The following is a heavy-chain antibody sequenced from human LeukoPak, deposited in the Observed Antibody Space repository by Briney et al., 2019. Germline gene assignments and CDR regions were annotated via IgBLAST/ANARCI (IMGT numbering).Heavy chain of an antibody. J-gene: IGHJ6*02. Sequence: ASVKVSCKASRYTFTSYGISWVRQAPGQGLEWMGWISAYNGNTYYAQKLQGRVTMTTDTSTSTAYMELRSLRSDDTAVYYCARLETTPPWIQLWSYYYYYGMDVWGQGTTVTVSS. CDR2: ISAYNGNT. CDR3: ARLETTPPWIQLWSYYYYYGMDV. V-gene: IGHV1-18*01. D-gene: IGHD5-18*01. CDR1: RYTFTSYG.